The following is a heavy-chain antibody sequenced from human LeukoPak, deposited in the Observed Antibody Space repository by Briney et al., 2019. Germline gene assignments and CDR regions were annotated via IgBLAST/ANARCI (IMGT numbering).Heavy chain of an antibody. CDR2: IRYDGSNK. CDR1: GFTFSSYG. Sequence: VGSLRLSCAASGFTFSSYGMHWVRQAPGKGLEWVAFIRYDGSNKYYADSVKGRFTISRDNSKNTLYLQMNSLRAEDTAVYYCAKGHPYSSGWYELDYWGQGTLVTVSS. CDR3: AKGHPYSSGWYELDY. J-gene: IGHJ4*02. D-gene: IGHD6-19*01. V-gene: IGHV3-30*02.